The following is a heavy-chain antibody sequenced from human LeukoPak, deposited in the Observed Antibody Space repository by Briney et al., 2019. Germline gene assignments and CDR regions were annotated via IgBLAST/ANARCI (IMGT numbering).Heavy chain of an antibody. CDR2: ISDSGDAT. CDR3: AKYGSGSYED. J-gene: IGHJ4*02. Sequence: GGSLRLSCAASGFTFSSDAMSWARQAPGKGLEWVSAISDSGDATYYPDSVKGRFTISRDNSKNTLYLQMNSLRADDTAVYYCAKYGSGSYEDWGQGTLVTVSS. D-gene: IGHD3-10*01. V-gene: IGHV3-23*01. CDR1: GFTFSSDA.